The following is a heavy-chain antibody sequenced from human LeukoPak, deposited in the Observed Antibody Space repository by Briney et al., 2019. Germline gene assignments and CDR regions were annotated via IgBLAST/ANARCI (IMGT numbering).Heavy chain of an antibody. CDR1: GXSISSYF. CDR3: ARHRLQLRHFDD. D-gene: IGHD5-18*01. J-gene: IGHJ4*02. Sequence: SETLSLTCTVSGXSISSYFWSWIRQPPGKELEWIVYIYYTGSTKYNPSLRSRVTISVDTSKTQFSLKLSSVTAADTAMYYCARHRLQLRHFDDWGQGTLVTVSS. V-gene: IGHV4-59*08. CDR2: IYYTGST.